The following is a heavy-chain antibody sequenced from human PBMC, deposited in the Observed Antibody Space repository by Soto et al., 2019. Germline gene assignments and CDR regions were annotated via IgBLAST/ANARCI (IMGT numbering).Heavy chain of an antibody. Sequence: EVQLVESGGGLVPPGGSLRLSCAVSGFTVSSTYMSWVRQAPGKGLEWVSVIYRGNSTYYADFVKGRFTISRDNSKHTLFLQMNSLRAEDTAVYYCAREPPGTRAGLDYWGQGTLVTVSS. J-gene: IGHJ4*02. CDR2: IYRGNST. CDR3: AREPPGTRAGLDY. V-gene: IGHV3-66*01. CDR1: GFTVSSTY. D-gene: IGHD6-19*01.